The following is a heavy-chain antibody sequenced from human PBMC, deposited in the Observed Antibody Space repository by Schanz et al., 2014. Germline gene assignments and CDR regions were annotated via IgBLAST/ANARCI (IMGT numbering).Heavy chain of an antibody. V-gene: IGHV1-46*01. CDR1: GYTFVSYS. Sequence: QVQLVQSGAEVKKPGASVKVSCKASGYTFVSYSMHWVRQAPGQGLEWMGIINPSLGLAKYEQKIQDKVTMARDTTTTAAYMKLSGLRSEDTAVYYCARAGQDCSDSSSYATYYFGIWGQGTLVTVSS. D-gene: IGHD3-22*01. CDR3: ARAGQDCSDSSSYATYYFGI. CDR2: INPSLGLA. J-gene: IGHJ4*02.